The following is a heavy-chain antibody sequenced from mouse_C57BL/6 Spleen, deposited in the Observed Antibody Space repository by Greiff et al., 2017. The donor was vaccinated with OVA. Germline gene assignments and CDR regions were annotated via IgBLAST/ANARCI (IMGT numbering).Heavy chain of an antibody. J-gene: IGHJ4*01. V-gene: IGHV1-26*01. CDR3: ARSGYYGSSYDYAMDY. Sequence: VQLQQSGPELVKPGASVKISCKASGYTFTDYYMNWVKQSHGKSLEWIGDINPNNGGTSYNQKFKGKAPLTVDKSSSTAYMELRSLTSEDSAVYYCARSGYYGSSYDYAMDYWGQGTSVTVSS. CDR2: INPNNGGT. CDR1: GYTFTDYY. D-gene: IGHD1-1*01.